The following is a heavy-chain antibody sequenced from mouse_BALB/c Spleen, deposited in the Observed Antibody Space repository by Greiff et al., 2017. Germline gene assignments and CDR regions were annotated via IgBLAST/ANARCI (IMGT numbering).Heavy chain of an antibody. Sequence: EVQRVESGGGLVKPGGSLKLSCAASGFAFSNYDMSWVRQTPEKRLEWVAYISSGGDSTYYPDTVKGRFTISRDNAKNTLYLQVSSLKSEDTAMYYCARSDPTGYYAMDYWGQGTSVTVSS. J-gene: IGHJ4*01. V-gene: IGHV5-12-1*01. CDR1: GFAFSNYD. CDR2: ISSGGDST. CDR3: ARSDPTGYYAMDY.